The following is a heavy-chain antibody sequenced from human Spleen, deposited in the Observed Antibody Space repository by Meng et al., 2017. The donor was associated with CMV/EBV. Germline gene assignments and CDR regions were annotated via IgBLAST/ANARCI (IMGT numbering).Heavy chain of an antibody. Sequence: SETLSLTCAVYGGSFSGYYWTWIRQPPGKGLEWMGEINHSGSTSYNPSLKSRVTISVDTSKNQFSLKLSSVTAADTAVYYCQAGDSSGYPRFDYWGQGTLVTVSS. CDR1: GGSFSGYY. CDR2: INHSGST. CDR3: QAGDSSGYPRFDY. J-gene: IGHJ4*02. V-gene: IGHV4-34*01. D-gene: IGHD3-22*01.